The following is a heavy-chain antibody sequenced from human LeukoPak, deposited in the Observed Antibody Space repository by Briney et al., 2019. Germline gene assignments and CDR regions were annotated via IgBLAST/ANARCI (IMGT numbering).Heavy chain of an antibody. CDR3: ARIQLNSYYYYMDV. D-gene: IGHD2-2*01. CDR2: ISSSSSYI. J-gene: IGHJ6*03. Sequence: PGGSLTLSCAASGFTFSSYSMNWVRQAPGEGLEWVSSISSSSSYIYYADSLKGRFTISRDNAKNSLYLQMNSLRAEDTAVYYCARIQLNSYYYYMDVWGKGTTVTASS. V-gene: IGHV3-21*01. CDR1: GFTFSSYS.